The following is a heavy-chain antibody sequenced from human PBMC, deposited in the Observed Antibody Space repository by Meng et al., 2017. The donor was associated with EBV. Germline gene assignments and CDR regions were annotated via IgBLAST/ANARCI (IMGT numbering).Heavy chain of an antibody. V-gene: IGHV2-5*02. CDR1: GFSLSTRGVG. D-gene: IGHD6-6*01. CDR3: AHIIAARPFDY. CDR2: IYWDDDK. Sequence: HITLKESGTTLVKPPQTPTLTGTFSGFSLSTRGVGVGWIRQPPGKALEWLALIYWDDDKRYSLSLKSRLTITKDTSKNQVVLTMTNMDPVDAATYYCAHIIAARPFDYWGQGTLVTVSS. J-gene: IGHJ4*02.